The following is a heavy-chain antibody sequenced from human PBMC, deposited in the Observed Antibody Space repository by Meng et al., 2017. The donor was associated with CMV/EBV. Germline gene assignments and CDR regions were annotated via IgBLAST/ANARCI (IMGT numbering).Heavy chain of an antibody. CDR1: GFTFSSYS. V-gene: IGHV3-21*01. CDR2: ISSSSSYI. J-gene: IGHJ3*02. D-gene: IGHD2-2*01. CDR3: ARETGGYCSSTSCYLRGGAFDI. Sequence: GESLKISCAASGFTFSSYSMNWVRQAPGKGLEWVSSISSSSSYIYYADSVKGRFTISRDNSKNTLYLQMNSLRAEDTAVYYCARETGGYCSSTSCYLRGGAFDIWGQGTMVTVSS.